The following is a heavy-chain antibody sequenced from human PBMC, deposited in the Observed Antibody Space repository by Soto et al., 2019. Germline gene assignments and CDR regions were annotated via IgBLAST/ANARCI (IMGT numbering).Heavy chain of an antibody. V-gene: IGHV4-39*01. J-gene: IGHJ6*02. CDR2: IDYSVTT. D-gene: IGHD3-10*01. CDR3: ARLDSGFGATMDV. CDR1: GGSVSSGTYY. Sequence: QLQLQESGPGLVKPSETLSLTCTVSGGSVSSGTYYWGWIRQPPGKGLEWIGSIDYSVTTYYNPSLTSRAPXSXDXXKNQFSLKLTSVTAADTAVYYCARLDSGFGATMDVWGQGTTVTVSS.